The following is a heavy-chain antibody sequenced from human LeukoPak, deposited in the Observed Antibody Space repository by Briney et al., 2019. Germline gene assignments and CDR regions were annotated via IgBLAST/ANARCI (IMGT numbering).Heavy chain of an antibody. J-gene: IGHJ4*02. Sequence: GGSLRLSCAASGFTFSNYAMSWVRQAPGKGPEWVSAISGSGSTTYYADSVKGRFTISRDNSKNTLYLQMNSLRVEDTAVYYCAEVHSGNEFDYWGQGTLVTVSS. CDR1: GFTFSNYA. V-gene: IGHV3-23*01. CDR3: AEVHSGNEFDY. D-gene: IGHD5-12*01. CDR2: ISGSGSTT.